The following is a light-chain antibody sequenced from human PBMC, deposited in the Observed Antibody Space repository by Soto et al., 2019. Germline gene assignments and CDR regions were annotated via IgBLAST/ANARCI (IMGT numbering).Light chain of an antibody. V-gene: IGKV3-20*01. CDR3: QKYSSSPQIT. CDR1: QSVTNSY. CDR2: GAS. Sequence: EILLTHSPDTLSLSPVEVATLSWRSSQSVTNSYLAWYQQKPGQAPRLIIYGASSRATGIPDRFSGSGSETDFTLTIRRLEPEDFAVYYCQKYSSSPQITFGNGPRLALK. J-gene: IGKJ5*01.